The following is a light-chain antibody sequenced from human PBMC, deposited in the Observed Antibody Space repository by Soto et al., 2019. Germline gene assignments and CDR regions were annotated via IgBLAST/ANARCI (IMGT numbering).Light chain of an antibody. CDR2: DAS. V-gene: IGKV3-11*01. J-gene: IGKJ2*01. Sequence: EIVLTQSPATLSLSPGERATLSCRASQSVSSNLAWYQQKPGQAPRLLIYDASNRATDIPARFSGSGSGTDFTLTISSLEPEDSAVYYCQERSNWPPFTFGQGTKLEIK. CDR3: QERSNWPPFT. CDR1: QSVSSN.